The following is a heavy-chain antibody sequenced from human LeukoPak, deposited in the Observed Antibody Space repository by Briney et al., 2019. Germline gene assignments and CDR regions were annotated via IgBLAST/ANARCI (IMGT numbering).Heavy chain of an antibody. J-gene: IGHJ4*02. D-gene: IGHD2-15*01. V-gene: IGHV3-30*18. CDR1: GFTFTSYA. Sequence: GSLRLSCAASGFTFTSYAIHWVRQTPGKGLEWVAVISYDGTNKYYADSVKGRFTISRDNSKNTLYLQMNSLRAEDTAVYYCAKDERSCSGGSCFYYFDCWGQGTLVTVSS. CDR2: ISYDGTNK. CDR3: AKDERSCSGGSCFYYFDC.